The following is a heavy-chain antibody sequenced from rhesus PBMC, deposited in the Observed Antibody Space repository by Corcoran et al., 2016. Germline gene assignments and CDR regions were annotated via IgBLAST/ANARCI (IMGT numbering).Heavy chain of an antibody. Sequence: QVQLQESGPGLLKPSETLSLTCAVSGCSISGGYGWGWIRQPPGKGLEWIGSIYHRRGNTYYNHTLKSRVSISTDTSKNQFSRKLSSVTAADTAVYYCARTYPYFDYWGQGVLVTVSS. J-gene: IGHJ4*01. V-gene: IGHV4-76*01. CDR3: ARTYPYFDY. CDR2: IYHRRGNT. CDR1: GCSISGGYG.